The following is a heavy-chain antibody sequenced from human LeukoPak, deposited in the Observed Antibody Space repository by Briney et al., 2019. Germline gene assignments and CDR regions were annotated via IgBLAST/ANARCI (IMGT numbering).Heavy chain of an antibody. D-gene: IGHD1-26*01. V-gene: IGHV3-7*01. Sequence: GGSLRLSCAASGFTFSSYWMSWVRQAPGKGLEWVANINQDGSAKYSVDSVKGRFTISRDNAKNSLYLQMNSLRVEDTAVYYCARAAGGSYPGYFDYWGQGTLVTVSS. CDR3: ARAAGGSYPGYFDY. J-gene: IGHJ4*02. CDR1: GFTFSSYW. CDR2: INQDGSAK.